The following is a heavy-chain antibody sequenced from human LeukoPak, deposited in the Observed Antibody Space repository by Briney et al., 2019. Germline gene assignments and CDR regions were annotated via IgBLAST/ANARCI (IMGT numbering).Heavy chain of an antibody. CDR3: ARGRLVVTAKEDYFDY. CDR2: IYTSGST. Sequence: PETLSLTCTVSGGSISSYYWSWIRQPAGKGLEWIGRIYTSGSTNYNPSLKSRVTMSVDTSKNQFSLKLSSVTAADTAVYYCARGRLVVTAKEDYFDYWGQGTLVTVSS. V-gene: IGHV4-4*07. D-gene: IGHD2-21*02. J-gene: IGHJ4*02. CDR1: GGSISSYY.